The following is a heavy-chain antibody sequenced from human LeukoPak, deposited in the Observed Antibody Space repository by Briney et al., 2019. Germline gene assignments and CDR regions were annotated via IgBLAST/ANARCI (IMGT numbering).Heavy chain of an antibody. CDR1: GGSISSGGYY. Sequence: PTQTLSLTCTVSGGSISSGGYYWSWIRQHPGKGLESIGYIYYSGSTYYNPSLKSRVTISVDTSKNQFSLKLSSVTAADTAVYYCARVSWAGGKLGTYFDYWGQGTLVTVSS. J-gene: IGHJ4*02. CDR3: ARVSWAGGKLGTYFDY. V-gene: IGHV4-31*03. D-gene: IGHD7-27*01. CDR2: IYYSGST.